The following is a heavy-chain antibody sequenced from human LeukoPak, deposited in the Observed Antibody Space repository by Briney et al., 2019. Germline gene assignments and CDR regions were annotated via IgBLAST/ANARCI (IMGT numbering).Heavy chain of an antibody. J-gene: IGHJ1*01. CDR2: ISSSSSTI. V-gene: IGHV3-48*01. CDR1: GFTFSSYS. CDR3: AREASYYDFWSGRGYFQH. D-gene: IGHD3-3*01. Sequence: PGGSLRLSCAASGFTFSSYSMNWVRQAPGKGLEWVSYISSSSSTIYYADSVKGRFTISRDNAKNSLYLQMNSLRAEDTAVYYCAREASYYDFWSGRGYFQHWGQGTLVTVSS.